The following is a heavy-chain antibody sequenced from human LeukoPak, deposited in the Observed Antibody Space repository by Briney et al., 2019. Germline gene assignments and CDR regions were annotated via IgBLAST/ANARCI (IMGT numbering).Heavy chain of an antibody. CDR3: TTGVYSGYDFDY. Sequence: RPGGSLRLSCAASGFTFSNAWMSWVRQAPGKGLEWLGRIKSKTDGGTTDYAAPVKGRFTISRDDSKNTLYLQMNSLKTEDTAVYYCTTGVYSGYDFDYWGQGTLVTVSS. V-gene: IGHV3-15*01. J-gene: IGHJ4*02. CDR1: GFTFSNAW. CDR2: IKSKTDGGTT. D-gene: IGHD5-12*01.